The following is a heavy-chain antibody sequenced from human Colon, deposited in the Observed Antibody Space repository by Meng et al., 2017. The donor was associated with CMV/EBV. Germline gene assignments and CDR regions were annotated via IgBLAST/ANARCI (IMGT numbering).Heavy chain of an antibody. V-gene: IGHV3-23*01. CDR1: GFTFSTYV. CDR3: AKDQETLAPYYFDS. J-gene: IGHJ4*02. Sequence: EVHLLESGGGLVQPGGSLRLSXAASGFTFSTYVMNWVRQAPGKGLEWVSGISMTGDSPYYADFVKGRFTVSRDNAKNMVYLQMNSLRAEDTAIYYCAKDQETLAPYYFDSWGQGTLVTVSS. CDR2: ISMTGDSP.